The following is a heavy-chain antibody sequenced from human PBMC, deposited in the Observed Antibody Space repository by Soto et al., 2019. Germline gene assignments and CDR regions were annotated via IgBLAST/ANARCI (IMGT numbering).Heavy chain of an antibody. CDR3: ARDNNWSYDY. V-gene: IGHV3-74*01. Sequence: VQLVESGGGLVQPGGSLRLSCAASGFSFSSHWMHWVRQAPGKGLEWVSHIGPDGSSTRDADSVQGRFTISRDNARNRLYLQMDSLRDEDTAVYYCARDNNWSYDYWGQGILVTVSS. CDR1: GFSFSSHW. J-gene: IGHJ4*02. D-gene: IGHD1-1*01. CDR2: IGPDGSST.